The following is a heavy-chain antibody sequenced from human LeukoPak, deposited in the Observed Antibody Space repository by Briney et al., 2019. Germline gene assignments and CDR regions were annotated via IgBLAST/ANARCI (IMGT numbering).Heavy chain of an antibody. J-gene: IGHJ4*02. CDR3: ARVSARDGGYSGY. CDR1: GFTFSSYA. CDR2: ISGSGGST. D-gene: IGHD6-25*01. V-gene: IGHV3-23*01. Sequence: GGSLRLSCAASGFTFSSYAMSWVRQAPGKGLEWVSAISGSGGSTYYADSVKGRFTISRDNSKNTLYLQMNSLRAEDTAVYYCARVSARDGGYSGYWGQGTLVTVSS.